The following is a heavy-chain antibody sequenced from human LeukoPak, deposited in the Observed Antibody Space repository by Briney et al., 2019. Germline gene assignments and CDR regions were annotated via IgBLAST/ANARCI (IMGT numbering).Heavy chain of an antibody. Sequence: GESLKISCKGSGYTFTRHWIGWVRQMPGKGLELMGIIDPGDSDTRYSPSFQGQVTFSADKSIRMVYLQWSSLKASDTAIYYCARLNDGCDVWGQGTMVSVSS. CDR3: ARLNDGCDV. CDR2: IDPGDSDT. J-gene: IGHJ3*01. V-gene: IGHV5-51*01. CDR1: GYTFTRHW.